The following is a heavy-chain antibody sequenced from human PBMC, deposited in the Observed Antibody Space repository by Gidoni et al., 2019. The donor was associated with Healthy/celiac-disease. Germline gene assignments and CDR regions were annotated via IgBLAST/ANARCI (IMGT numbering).Heavy chain of an antibody. J-gene: IGHJ3*02. V-gene: IGHV3-73*02. Sequence: EVQLVESGGGLVQPGGSLKLSCAASGFTFSGSAMHWVRQASGKGLEWVGRIRSKANSYATAYAASVKGRFTISRDDSKNTAYLQMNSLKTEDTAVYYCTPGIAVAPFDAFDIWGQGTMVTVSS. D-gene: IGHD6-19*01. CDR2: IRSKANSYAT. CDR1: GFTFSGSA. CDR3: TPGIAVAPFDAFDI.